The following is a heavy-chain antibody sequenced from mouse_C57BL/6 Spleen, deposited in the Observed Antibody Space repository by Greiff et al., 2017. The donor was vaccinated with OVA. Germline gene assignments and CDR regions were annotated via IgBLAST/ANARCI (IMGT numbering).Heavy chain of an antibody. J-gene: IGHJ1*03. CDR3: TREGYDYDGYFDV. CDR1: GFTFSDAW. V-gene: IGHV6-6*01. Sequence: DVKVEESGGGLVQPGGSMKLSCAASGFTFSDAWMDWVRQSPEKGLEWVAEIRNKANNHATYYAESVNGRFTISRDDSKSSVYLQMNSLRAEDTGIYYSTREGYDYDGYFDVWGTGTTVTVSS. D-gene: IGHD2-4*01. CDR2: IRNKANNHAT.